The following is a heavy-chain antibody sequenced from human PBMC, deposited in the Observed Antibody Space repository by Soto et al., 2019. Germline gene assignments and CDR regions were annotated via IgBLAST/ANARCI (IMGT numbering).Heavy chain of an antibody. CDR1: GGSISSSSYY. J-gene: IGHJ4*02. CDR2: IYYSGST. D-gene: IGHD3-3*01. Sequence: QLQLQESGPGLVKPSETLSLTCTVSGGSISSSSYYWGWIRQPPGKGLEWIGSIYYSGSTYYNPTVMSLATQSGDTAKERSSIELTSVTAADPALYCGSIDAPAISISDHWGQGTLVTVSS. V-gene: IGHV4-39*07. CDR3: SIDAPAISISDH.